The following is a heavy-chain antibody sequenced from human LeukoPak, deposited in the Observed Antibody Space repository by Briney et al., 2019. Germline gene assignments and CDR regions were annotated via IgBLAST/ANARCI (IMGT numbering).Heavy chain of an antibody. Sequence: GGSLRLSCAASGFTFSRHDMHWVRQATGKGLEWVSAIGTAGDTYYPGSVKGRFTISRENAKNSLYLQMNSLRAGDTAVYYCARGAYYYGSGGSGRDNWFDPLGQGTLVTVSS. CDR2: IGTAGDT. CDR1: GFTFSRHD. V-gene: IGHV3-13*01. J-gene: IGHJ5*02. D-gene: IGHD3-10*01. CDR3: ARGAYYYGSGGSGRDNWFDP.